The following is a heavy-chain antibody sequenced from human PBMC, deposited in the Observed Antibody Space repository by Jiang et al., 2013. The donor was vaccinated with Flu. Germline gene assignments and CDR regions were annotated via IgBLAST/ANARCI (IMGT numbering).Heavy chain of an antibody. CDR2: INAGNGNT. CDR3: ARGAITIFWSNWFDP. CDR1: GYTFTSYA. D-gene: IGHD3-9*01. J-gene: IGHJ5*02. Sequence: AEVKKPGASVKVSCKASGYTFTSYAMHWVRQAPGQRLEWMGWINAGNGNTKYSQKFQGRVTITRDTSASTAYMELSSLRSEDTAVYYCARGAITIFWSNWFDPWGQGTLVTVSS. V-gene: IGHV1-3*01.